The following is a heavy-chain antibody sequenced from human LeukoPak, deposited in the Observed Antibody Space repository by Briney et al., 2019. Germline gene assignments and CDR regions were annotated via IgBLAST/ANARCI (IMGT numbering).Heavy chain of an antibody. CDR2: ISDEGYSYTT. J-gene: IGHJ4*02. V-gene: IGHV3-72*01. CDR1: GFTFSGHN. Sequence: GGSLRGPCAASGFTFSGHNMDWVRQAPGKGLEWVGRISDEGYSYTTQFATSVKGRFSISRDDSRKSLYLQMNSLKTEDTALYYCTRSPHHVGRHDYWGQGTPVT. D-gene: IGHD1-26*01. CDR3: TRSPHHVGRHDY.